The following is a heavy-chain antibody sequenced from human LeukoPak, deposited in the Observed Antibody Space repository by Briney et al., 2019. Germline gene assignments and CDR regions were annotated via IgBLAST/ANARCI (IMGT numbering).Heavy chain of an antibody. CDR2: ISGSGGST. CDR3: ARDDDWRDGYNQIDY. J-gene: IGHJ4*02. CDR1: GFTFSSYA. V-gene: IGHV3-23*01. Sequence: GGSLRLSCAASGFTFSSYAMSWVRQAPGKGLEWVSAISGSGGSTYYADSVKGRFTISRDNAKNSLYLQMNSLRDEDTAVYYCARDDDWRDGYNQIDYWGQGTLVTVSS. D-gene: IGHD5-24*01.